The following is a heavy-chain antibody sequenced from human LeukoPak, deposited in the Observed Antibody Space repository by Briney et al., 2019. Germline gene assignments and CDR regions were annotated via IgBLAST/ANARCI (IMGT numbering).Heavy chain of an antibody. Sequence: SETLSLTCGVSGGSISNTNWWSWVRQPPGQGLEWIGEISLTGLTHYNPSLESRVTVSLDKSKNQLSLNLTSVTAADTAVYYCSRENGAFSPFGYWGQGILVTVLS. CDR3: SRENGAFSPFGY. D-gene: IGHD2-8*01. CDR2: ISLTGLT. J-gene: IGHJ4*02. CDR1: GGSISNTNW. V-gene: IGHV4-4*02.